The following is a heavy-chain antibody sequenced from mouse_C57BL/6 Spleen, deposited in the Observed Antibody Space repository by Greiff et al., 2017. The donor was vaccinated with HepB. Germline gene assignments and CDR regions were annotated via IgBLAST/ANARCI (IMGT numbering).Heavy chain of an antibody. Sequence: VQLQQSGPELVKPGASVKISCKASGYTFTDYYMNWVKQSHGKSLEWIGDINPNNGGTSYNQKFKGKATLTVDKSSSTAYMELRSLTSEDSAVYYCARRGYDYDGFDYWGQGTTLTVSS. D-gene: IGHD2-4*01. CDR1: GYTFTDYY. V-gene: IGHV1-26*01. CDR3: ARRGYDYDGFDY. J-gene: IGHJ2*01. CDR2: INPNNGGT.